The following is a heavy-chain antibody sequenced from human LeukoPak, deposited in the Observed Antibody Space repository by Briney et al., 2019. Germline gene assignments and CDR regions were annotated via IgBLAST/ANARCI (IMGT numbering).Heavy chain of an antibody. D-gene: IGHD5-24*01. J-gene: IGHJ1*01. V-gene: IGHV3-21*01. CDR3: ARGDGYNDAEYLQH. CDR1: GFTFSSYS. CDR2: ISSSSSYI. Sequence: GGSLRLSCAASGFTFSSYSMNWVRRAPGKGLEWVSSISSSSSYIYYADSVKGRFTISRDNAKNSLYLQMNSLRVEDTAVYYCARGDGYNDAEYLQHWGQGTLVTVS.